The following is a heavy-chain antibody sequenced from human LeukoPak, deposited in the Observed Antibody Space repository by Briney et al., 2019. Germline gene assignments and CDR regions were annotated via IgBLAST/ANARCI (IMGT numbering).Heavy chain of an antibody. CDR2: IYHSGPT. CDR1: SFSISSGHY. V-gene: IGHV4-38-2*02. D-gene: IGHD5-18*01. J-gene: IGHJ4*02. CDR3: ARDQIGYGLDY. Sequence: SETLSLTCSVSSFSISSGHYWGWIRQPPGKGLEWIGSIYHSGPTYYNPSLKSRVTISVDTSKNHFSLTLTSVTAADTAVYYCARDQIGYGLDYWGQGTLVTVSS.